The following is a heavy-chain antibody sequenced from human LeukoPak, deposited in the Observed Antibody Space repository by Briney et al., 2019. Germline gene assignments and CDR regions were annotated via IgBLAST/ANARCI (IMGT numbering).Heavy chain of an antibody. CDR2: IYYSGST. CDR1: GGSISSGDYY. J-gene: IGHJ4*02. V-gene: IGHV4-30-4*01. CDR3: ARVSIQLWLLFIDY. Sequence: PSQTLSLTCTVSGGSISSGDYYWSWIRQPPGKGLEWIGYIYYSGSTYYNPSLKSRVTISVDTSKNQFSPKLSSVTAADTAVYYCARVSIQLWLLFIDYWGQGTLVTVSS. D-gene: IGHD5-18*01.